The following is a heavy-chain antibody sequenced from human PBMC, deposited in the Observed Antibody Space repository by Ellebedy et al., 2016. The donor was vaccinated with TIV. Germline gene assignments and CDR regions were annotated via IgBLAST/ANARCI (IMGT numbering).Heavy chain of an antibody. CDR1: GGSFSGYY. J-gene: IGHJ4*02. V-gene: IGHV4-34*01. Sequence: SETLSLTXAVYGGSFSGYYWSWIRQPPGKGLEWIGEINHSGSTNYNPSLKSRVTISVDTSKNQFSLKLSSVTAADTAVYYCARGRWYYGSGSYPYFDYWGQGTLVTVSS. D-gene: IGHD3-10*01. CDR2: INHSGST. CDR3: ARGRWYYGSGSYPYFDY.